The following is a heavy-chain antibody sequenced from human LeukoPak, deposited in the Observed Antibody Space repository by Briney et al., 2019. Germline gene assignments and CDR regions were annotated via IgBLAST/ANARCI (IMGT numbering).Heavy chain of an antibody. CDR1: VFTFSDYY. CDR2: ISSSGSTI. J-gene: IGHJ6*03. V-gene: IGHV3-11*04. Sequence: GGSLRLSCAASVFTFSDYYMSWIRQAPGKGLEGVSYISSSGSTIYYADSVKRRFTISRDNAKNSLYVQMNSLRAADTAVYYCARAANYYGSGSYWYYYYMDVWGKGTTVTVSS. D-gene: IGHD3-10*01. CDR3: ARAANYYGSGSYWYYYYMDV.